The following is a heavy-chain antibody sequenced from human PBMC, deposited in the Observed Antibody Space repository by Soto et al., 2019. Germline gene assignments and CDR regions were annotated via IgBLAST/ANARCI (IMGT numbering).Heavy chain of an antibody. V-gene: IGHV3-30-3*01. J-gene: IGHJ6*02. CDR3: ARDHDILTGYYYYYYGMDV. Sequence: GGSLRLSCAASGFTFSSYAMHWVRQAPGKGLEWVAVISYDGSNKYYADSVKGRFTISRDNSKSTLYLQMNSLRAEDTAVYYCARDHDILTGYYYYYYGMDVWGQGTTVTVSS. CDR2: ISYDGSNK. D-gene: IGHD3-9*01. CDR1: GFTFSSYA.